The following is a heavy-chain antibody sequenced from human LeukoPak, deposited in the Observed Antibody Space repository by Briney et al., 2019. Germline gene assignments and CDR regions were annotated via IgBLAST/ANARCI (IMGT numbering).Heavy chain of an antibody. Sequence: GGSLRLSCAASGFTFSDYWMSWVRQAPGKGLEWVANIKKDGSEKYYVDSVKGRVTISRDNTKNSLYLQMNSLRAEDTAVYYCASHKYWGQGTLVTVSS. CDR3: ASHKY. V-gene: IGHV3-7*01. J-gene: IGHJ4*02. CDR2: IKKDGSEK. CDR1: GFTFSDYW.